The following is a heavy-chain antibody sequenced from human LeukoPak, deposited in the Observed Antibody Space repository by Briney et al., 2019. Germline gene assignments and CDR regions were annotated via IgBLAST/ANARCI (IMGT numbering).Heavy chain of an antibody. CDR2: ISGSGGST. Sequence: GGSLRLSCAASGFTFSSYSMNWVRQAPGKGLEWVSSISGSGGSTYYADSVKGRFTISRDNSKNTLYLQMNNLRAEDTAIYYCAKDPPSSGTTFDYWGQGTLVTVSS. J-gene: IGHJ4*02. V-gene: IGHV3-23*01. CDR3: AKDPPSSGTTFDY. D-gene: IGHD2/OR15-2a*01. CDR1: GFTFSSYS.